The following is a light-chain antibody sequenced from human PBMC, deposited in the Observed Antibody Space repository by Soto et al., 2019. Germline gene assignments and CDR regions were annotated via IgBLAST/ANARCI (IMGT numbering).Light chain of an antibody. J-gene: IGKJ2*01. V-gene: IGKV1-6*01. Sequence: AIQMTQSPSSLSSSVGERVTITCRASQGVKNDLGWYQQRPGKGPRLLIYDASSLQSGIPSRFSGSGSGTDFTLTISSLEPEDFATYYCLQDYNLPYTFGQGTKLEIK. CDR1: QGVKND. CDR2: DAS. CDR3: LQDYNLPYT.